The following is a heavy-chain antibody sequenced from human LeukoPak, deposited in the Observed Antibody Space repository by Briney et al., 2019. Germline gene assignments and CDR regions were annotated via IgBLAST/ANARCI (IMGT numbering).Heavy chain of an antibody. CDR3: AKSGSSWFTLDY. J-gene: IGHJ4*02. D-gene: IGHD6-13*01. Sequence: GGSLRLSCAASGFTFRSYSMNWVRQAPGKGLEWVSAISGSGGSTYYADSVKGRFTISRDNSKNTLYLQMNSLRAEDTAVYYCAKSGSSWFTLDYWGQGTLVTVSS. CDR2: ISGSGGST. V-gene: IGHV3-23*01. CDR1: GFTFRSYS.